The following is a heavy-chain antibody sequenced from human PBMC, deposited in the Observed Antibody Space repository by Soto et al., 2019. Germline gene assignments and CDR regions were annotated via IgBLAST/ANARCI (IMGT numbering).Heavy chain of an antibody. CDR1: GYTFTNYG. CDR2: ISAYNGNT. D-gene: IGHD3-22*01. Sequence: QVQLVQSGAEVKKPGASVKVSCKASGYTFTNYGINWVRQAPGQGLEWMGWISAYNGNTNYAQKLQGRVTMTTDTSTTTAYMELRSLTSDDSAVYYCAKMGSSGYYSADFWGQGTLVTVSS. CDR3: AKMGSSGYYSADF. J-gene: IGHJ4*02. V-gene: IGHV1-18*01.